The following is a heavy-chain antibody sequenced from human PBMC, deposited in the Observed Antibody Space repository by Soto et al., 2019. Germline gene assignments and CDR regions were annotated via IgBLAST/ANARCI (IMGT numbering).Heavy chain of an antibody. CDR1: GFTFITYA. Sequence: GGSLRLSCAPSGFTFITYAMSWGRQAPGKGLEWVSAISGAGGSSYYADSVKGRFTISRDNSKDTLYLQMNSLRADDTAVYYCAKGSEQWLGPMYFDSWGQGTLVTVSS. CDR3: AKGSEQWLGPMYFDS. CDR2: ISGAGGSS. V-gene: IGHV3-23*01. D-gene: IGHD6-19*01. J-gene: IGHJ4*02.